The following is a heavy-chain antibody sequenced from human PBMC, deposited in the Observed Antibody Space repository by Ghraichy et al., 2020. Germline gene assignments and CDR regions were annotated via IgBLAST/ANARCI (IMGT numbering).Heavy chain of an antibody. Sequence: GGSLRLSCAASGFTFSSYSMNWVRQAPGKGLEWVSSISSSSSYIYYADSVKGRFTISRDNAKNSLYLQMNSLRAEDTAVYYCATRGVGYSYGRRYYYYGMDVWGQGTTVTVSS. J-gene: IGHJ6*02. CDR1: GFTFSSYS. V-gene: IGHV3-21*01. CDR3: ATRGVGYSYGRRYYYYGMDV. D-gene: IGHD5-18*01. CDR2: ISSSSSYI.